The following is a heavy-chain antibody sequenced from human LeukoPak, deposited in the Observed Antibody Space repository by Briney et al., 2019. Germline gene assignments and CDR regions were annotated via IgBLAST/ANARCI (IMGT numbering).Heavy chain of an antibody. CDR2: IIPIFGTT. D-gene: IGHD3-10*01. J-gene: IGHJ4*02. CDR3: ARDRNGKGSGSYSSDY. Sequence: SVKVSCKASGGTFSSYAISWVRQAPGQGLEWMGGIIPIFGTTNYAQKFQGRVTITADKSTSTAYMELSSLRSEDTAVYYCARDRNGKGSGSYSSDYWGQGTLVTVSP. CDR1: GGTFSSYA. V-gene: IGHV1-69*06.